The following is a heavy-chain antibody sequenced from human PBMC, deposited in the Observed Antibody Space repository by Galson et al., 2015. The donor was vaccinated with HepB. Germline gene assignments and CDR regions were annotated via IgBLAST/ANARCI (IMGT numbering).Heavy chain of an antibody. J-gene: IGHJ6*02. V-gene: IGHV3-48*03. D-gene: IGHD6-13*01. CDR3: ARGTGHSSSWYYYYYGMDV. Sequence: SLRLSCAASGFTFSSYEMNWVRQAPGKGLEWVSYISSSGSTIYYADSVKGRFTISRDNAKNSLYLQMNSLRAEDTAVYYCARGTGHSSSWYYYYYGMDVWGQGTTVTVSS. CDR1: GFTFSSYE. CDR2: ISSSGSTI.